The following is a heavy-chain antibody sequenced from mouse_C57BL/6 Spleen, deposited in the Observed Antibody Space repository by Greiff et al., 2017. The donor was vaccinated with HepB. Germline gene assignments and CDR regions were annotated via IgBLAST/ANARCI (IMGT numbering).Heavy chain of an antibody. CDR1: GYTFTSYW. D-gene: IGHD2-4*01. CDR3: ARRGDYNYFDY. CDR2: IDPSDSYT. Sequence: QVQLQQSGAELVKPGASVKLSCKASGYTFTSYWMQWVKQRPGQGLEWIGEIDPSDSYTNYNQKFKGKATLTVDTSSSTAYMQLSSLTSEDSAVYYCARRGDYNYFDYWGQGTTLTVSS. V-gene: IGHV1-50*01. J-gene: IGHJ2*01.